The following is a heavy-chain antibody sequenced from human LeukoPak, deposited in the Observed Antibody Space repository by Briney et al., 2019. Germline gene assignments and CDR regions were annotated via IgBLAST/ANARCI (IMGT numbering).Heavy chain of an antibody. D-gene: IGHD2-21*02. Sequence: SETLSLTCAVYGGSFSGYYWSWIRQPPGKGLEWIGEINHSGSTNYNPSLKSRVTISVDTSKNQFSLKLSSVTAADTAVYYCARVVATAIGSYYYYYYGMDVWGQGTTVTVSS. CDR2: INHSGST. CDR1: GGSFSGYY. J-gene: IGHJ6*02. V-gene: IGHV4-34*01. CDR3: ARVVATAIGSYYYYYYGMDV.